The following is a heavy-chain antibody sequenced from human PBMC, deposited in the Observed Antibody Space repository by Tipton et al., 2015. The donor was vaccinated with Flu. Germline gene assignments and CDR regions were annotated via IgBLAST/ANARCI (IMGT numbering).Heavy chain of an antibody. J-gene: IGHJ4*02. V-gene: IGHV4-38-2*01. CDR3: ARHTGDSVRGVIDY. D-gene: IGHD3-10*02. CDR2: IHRGGSP. Sequence: GEALGSNYYWGCIRQPPGEGVEWIGNIHRGGSPYHNPSLRSCVTISIDTCKNQFYLRLSSVTAADTAVYYCARHTGDSVRGVIDYWGQGTLVTVSP. CDR1: GEALGSNYY.